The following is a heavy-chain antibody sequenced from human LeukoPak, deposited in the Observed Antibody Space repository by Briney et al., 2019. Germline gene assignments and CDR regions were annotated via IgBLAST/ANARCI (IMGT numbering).Heavy chain of an antibody. J-gene: IGHJ4*02. CDR3: ATTNPDYGDLDY. CDR2: IYYSGST. V-gene: IGHV4-39*01. D-gene: IGHD4-17*01. Sequence: SQTLSLACTVSGGSISSGGYYWGWIRQPPGKGLEWIGSIYYSGSTYYNPSLKSRVTISVDTSKNQFSLKLSSVTAADTAVYYCATTNPDYGDLDYWGQGTLVTVSS. CDR1: GGSISSGGYY.